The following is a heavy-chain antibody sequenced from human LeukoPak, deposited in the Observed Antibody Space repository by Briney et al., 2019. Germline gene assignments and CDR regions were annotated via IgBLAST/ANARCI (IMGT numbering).Heavy chain of an antibody. CDR3: ARTDHGTFDP. V-gene: IGHV3-21*01. D-gene: IGHD1-14*01. J-gene: IGHJ5*02. Sequence: GGSLRLSCAVSGFTFSSYSMNWVRQAPGKGLGWVSSISSSSSYINYADSRKGRFTISRDNAKNSLYLQMNSLRAEDTAVYYCARTDHGTFDPWGQGTLVTVSS. CDR2: ISSSSSYI. CDR1: GFTFSSYS.